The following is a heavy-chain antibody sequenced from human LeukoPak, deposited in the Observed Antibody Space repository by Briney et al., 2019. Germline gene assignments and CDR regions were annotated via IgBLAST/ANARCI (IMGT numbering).Heavy chain of an antibody. Sequence: PGGSLRLSCAASGFTFSSYSMNWVRQAPGKGREWVSSISSSSSHIYYADSVKGRFTISRDNAKNSLYLQMNSLRAEDTAVYYCARGRGLPGPLDYWGQGTLVTVSS. D-gene: IGHD3-10*01. V-gene: IGHV3-21*01. J-gene: IGHJ4*02. CDR3: ARGRGLPGPLDY. CDR1: GFTFSSYS. CDR2: ISSSSSHI.